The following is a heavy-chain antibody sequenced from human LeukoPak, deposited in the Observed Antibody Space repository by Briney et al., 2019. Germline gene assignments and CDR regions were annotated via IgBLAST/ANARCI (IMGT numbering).Heavy chain of an antibody. J-gene: IGHJ4*02. CDR1: GGSISSYY. CDR3: AALNIATRPWCFDY. V-gene: IGHV4-59*01. Sequence: SETLSLTCTVSGGSISSYYWSWIRQPPGKGLEWIGYIYSIGSTNYNPSLKSRVTISVDTSKNQFSPKLSSVTAADTAVYYCAALNIATRPWCFDYWGQGTLVTVSS. D-gene: IGHD6-6*01. CDR2: IYSIGST.